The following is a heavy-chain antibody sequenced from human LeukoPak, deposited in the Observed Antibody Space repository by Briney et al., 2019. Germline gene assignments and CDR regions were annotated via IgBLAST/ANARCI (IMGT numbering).Heavy chain of an antibody. CDR1: GYSFTSYW. D-gene: IGHD3-9*01. V-gene: IGHV5-51*01. J-gene: IGHJ6*03. Sequence: GESLKISCKGSGYSFTSYWIGWVRQMPGKGLEWMGIIYPGDSDTRYSPSFQGQVTISADKSISTAYLQWSSLKASDTAMYYCARVLRLRYFDWLSTDYYYYYMDVWGKGTTVTISS. CDR2: IYPGDSDT. CDR3: ARVLRLRYFDWLSTDYYYYYMDV.